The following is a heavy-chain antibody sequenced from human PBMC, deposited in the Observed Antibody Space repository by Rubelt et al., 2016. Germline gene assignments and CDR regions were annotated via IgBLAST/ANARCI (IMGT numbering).Heavy chain of an antibody. CDR3: ARVAAAASLTHYLNY. J-gene: IGHJ4*02. D-gene: IGHD6-13*01. CDR2: INSDVSST. Sequence: VHLVGSGGGVVQPGRSLRLSCAASGFTFSSYWMHWVRQAPGKGLVWVARINSDVSSTTYADSVKARFTISRDNAKNTLHLQMNSLGAEDTAVYYCARVAAAASLTHYLNYWGQGTLVTVSS. V-gene: IGHV3-74*02. CDR1: GFTFSSYW.